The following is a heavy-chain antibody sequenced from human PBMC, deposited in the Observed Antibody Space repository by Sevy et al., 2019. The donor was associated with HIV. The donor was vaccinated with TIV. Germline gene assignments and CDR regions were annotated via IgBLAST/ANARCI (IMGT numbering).Heavy chain of an antibody. J-gene: IGHJ4*02. CDR3: AMGSIVGAVSDY. V-gene: IGHV3-7*01. CDR1: GFTLSNYW. CDR2: IKQDGSEK. D-gene: IGHD1-26*01. Sequence: GGSLRLSCAASGFTLSNYWMTWVRQAPGKGLEWVATIKQDGSEKYFVDSVKGRFTISRDNAKNSLYPQLNSLRAEDTAVYYCAMGSIVGAVSDYWGQGTLVTVSS.